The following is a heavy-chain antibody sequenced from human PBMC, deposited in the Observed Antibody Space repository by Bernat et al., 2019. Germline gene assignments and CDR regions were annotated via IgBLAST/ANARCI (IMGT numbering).Heavy chain of an antibody. CDR1: GFTFRNYG. V-gene: IGHV3-33*01. J-gene: IGHJ4*02. CDR2: VWYDGSNK. CDR3: ATAVPYYFAH. Sequence: QVQLVESGGGVVQPGRSLRLSCAASGFTFRNYGRHWVRQAPGKGLEWVAVVWYDGSNKYYADSVEGRFTISKDNSRNTLYLQMDSLRAEDTAVYYCATAVPYYFAHWGQGTLVTVSS. D-gene: IGHD2-21*01.